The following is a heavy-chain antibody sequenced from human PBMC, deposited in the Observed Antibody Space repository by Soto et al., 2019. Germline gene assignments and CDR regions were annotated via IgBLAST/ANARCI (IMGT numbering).Heavy chain of an antibody. J-gene: IGHJ3*01. V-gene: IGHV3-23*01. CDR1: GFTLSMSA. Sequence: GGSLRLSCAASGFTLSMSAVNWVRQAPGKGLEWVSYISDSGDRTYYADSVKGRFTISRDRSKNTVSLQMDSLRAEDTAVYYCAKDRGIIVKAGDAFDVWGQGTKVTVSS. D-gene: IGHD3-16*02. CDR3: AKDRGIIVKAGDAFDV. CDR2: ISDSGDRT.